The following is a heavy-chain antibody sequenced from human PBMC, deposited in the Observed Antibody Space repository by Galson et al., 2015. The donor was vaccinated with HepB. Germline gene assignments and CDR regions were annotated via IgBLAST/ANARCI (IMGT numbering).Heavy chain of an antibody. Sequence: SVKVSCKASGGTFSSYAISWVRQAPGQGLEWMGRIIPILGIANYAQKFQGRVTITADKSTSTAYMELSSLRSEDTAVYYCAREELWFGDKEVRGYFDYWGQGTLVTVSS. CDR1: GGTFSSYA. CDR3: AREELWFGDKEVRGYFDY. D-gene: IGHD3-10*01. CDR2: IIPILGIA. V-gene: IGHV1-69*04. J-gene: IGHJ4*02.